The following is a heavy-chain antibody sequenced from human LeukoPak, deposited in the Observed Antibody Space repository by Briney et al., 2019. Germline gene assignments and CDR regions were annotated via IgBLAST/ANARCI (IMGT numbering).Heavy chain of an antibody. CDR3: ARGKYSGSYLYFDY. V-gene: IGHV4-38-2*02. CDR1: DYSISSGYY. Sequence: PSETLSLTCTVSDYSISSGYYWAWIRRPPGKGLEWIGSLYYGGTNYNPSLKSRVTISVDTSKNQFFLKLSSVTAADTAVYYCARGKYSGSYLYFDYWGQGTLVTVSS. CDR2: LYYGGT. D-gene: IGHD1-26*01. J-gene: IGHJ4*02.